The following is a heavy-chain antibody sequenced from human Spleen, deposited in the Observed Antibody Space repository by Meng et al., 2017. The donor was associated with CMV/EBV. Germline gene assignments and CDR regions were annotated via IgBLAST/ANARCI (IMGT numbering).Heavy chain of an antibody. D-gene: IGHD3-3*01. Sequence: GGSLRLSCAASGFTVSSNYMSWVRQAPGKGLEWVSSISSSSSYIYYADSVKGRFTISRDNAKNSLYLQMNSLRAEDTAVYYCARDTRFFNAFDIWGQGTMVTVSS. CDR1: GFTVSSNY. J-gene: IGHJ3*02. CDR3: ARDTRFFNAFDI. V-gene: IGHV3-21*01. CDR2: ISSSSSYI.